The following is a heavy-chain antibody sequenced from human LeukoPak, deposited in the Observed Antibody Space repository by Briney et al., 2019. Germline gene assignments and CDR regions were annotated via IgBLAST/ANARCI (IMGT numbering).Heavy chain of an antibody. CDR3: AREPRDGYNDPDY. V-gene: IGHV1-69*05. J-gene: IGHJ4*02. CDR1: GYTFTGYY. CDR2: IIPIFGTA. D-gene: IGHD5-24*01. Sequence: GASVKVSCKASGYTFTGYYMHWVRQAPGQGLEWMGRIIPIFGTANYAQKFQGRVTITTDESTSTAYMELSSLRSEDTAVYYCAREPRDGYNDPDYWGQGTLVTVSS.